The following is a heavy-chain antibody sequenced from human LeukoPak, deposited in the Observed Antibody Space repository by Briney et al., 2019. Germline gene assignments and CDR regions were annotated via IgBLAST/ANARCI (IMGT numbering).Heavy chain of an antibody. CDR1: GGSISSYY. D-gene: IGHD3-10*01. CDR3: ARGFLGDYFGSGSYYVFDY. V-gene: IGHV4-4*07. J-gene: IGHJ4*02. Sequence: SETLSLTCTVSGGSISSYYWSWIRQPAGKGLEWIGRFYTSGSTKYDPSLKSRVTMSEDTSKNQFSLKLSSVTAADTAVYYCARGFLGDYFGSGSYYVFDYWGQGTLVTVSS. CDR2: FYTSGST.